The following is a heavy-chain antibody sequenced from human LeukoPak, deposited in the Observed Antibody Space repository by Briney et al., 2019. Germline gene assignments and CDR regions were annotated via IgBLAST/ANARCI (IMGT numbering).Heavy chain of an antibody. CDR3: AKDFSLDSSGYYPYYFDY. CDR2: ISSSAGST. CDR1: GFTFSSYA. J-gene: IGHJ4*02. D-gene: IGHD3-22*01. V-gene: IGHV3-23*01. Sequence: GGSLRLSCAASGFTFSSYAMSWVRQAPGKGLEWVSAISSSAGSTYYADSVKGRFTTSRDNSKNTLSLQMNNLRAEDTAVYYCAKDFSLDSSGYYPYYFDYWGQGTLVTVSS.